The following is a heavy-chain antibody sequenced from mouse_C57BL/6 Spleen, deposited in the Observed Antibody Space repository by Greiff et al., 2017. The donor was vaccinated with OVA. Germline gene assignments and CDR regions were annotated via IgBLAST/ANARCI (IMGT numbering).Heavy chain of an antibody. CDR2: IYPRSGNT. CDR1: GYTFTSYG. V-gene: IGHV1-81*01. J-gene: IGHJ3*01. Sequence: QVQLKQSGAELARPGASVKLSCKASGYTFTSYGISWVKQRTGQGLEWIGEIYPRSGNTYYNEKFKGKATLTADKSSSTAYMELRSLTSEDSAVYFCARDGYDSAWFAYWGQGTLVTVSA. D-gene: IGHD2-2*01. CDR3: ARDGYDSAWFAY.